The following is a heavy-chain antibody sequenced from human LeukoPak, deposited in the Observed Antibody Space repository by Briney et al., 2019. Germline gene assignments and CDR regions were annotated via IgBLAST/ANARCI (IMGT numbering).Heavy chain of an antibody. Sequence: GGSLRLSCAASGFTFSSYAMSWVRQAPGKGLEWVSAISGSGDSTYYGDSVKGRFTISRDNSKNTPYLQMNSLRAEDTAVYYCAKTRPLDSSSWSHGDYWGQGTLVTVSS. CDR1: GFTFSSYA. CDR3: AKTRPLDSSSWSHGDY. V-gene: IGHV3-23*01. CDR2: ISGSGDST. D-gene: IGHD6-13*01. J-gene: IGHJ4*02.